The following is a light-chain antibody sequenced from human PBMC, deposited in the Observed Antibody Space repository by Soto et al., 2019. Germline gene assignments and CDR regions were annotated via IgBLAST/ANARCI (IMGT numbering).Light chain of an antibody. CDR1: QSVGTY. J-gene: IGKJ5*01. CDR3: QQYNNWPLT. CDR2: DAS. V-gene: IGKV3D-15*01. Sequence: EVVMKQSPGTLSLSPGERATLSCRASQSVGTYLAWYQHKPGQAPRLLIFDASKRATGIPARFSGSGSGTEFTLTITSLQSEDFAVYCCQQYNNWPLTFGPGTRLEIK.